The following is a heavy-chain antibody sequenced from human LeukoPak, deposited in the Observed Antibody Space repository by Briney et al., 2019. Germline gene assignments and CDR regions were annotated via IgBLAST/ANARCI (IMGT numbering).Heavy chain of an antibody. CDR1: GFTFTSYT. J-gene: IGHJ4*02. V-gene: IGHV3-23*01. CDR3: AKVKRETIFGVVSGIVDY. Sequence: LSGASLRLSCAASGFTFTSYTMSWVRQAPGKGLEWVSAISGSGGSTYYADSVKGRFTTSRDNSKNTLYLQMNSLRAEDTAVYYCAKVKRETIFGVVSGIVDYWGQGTLVTVSS. CDR2: ISGSGGST. D-gene: IGHD3-3*01.